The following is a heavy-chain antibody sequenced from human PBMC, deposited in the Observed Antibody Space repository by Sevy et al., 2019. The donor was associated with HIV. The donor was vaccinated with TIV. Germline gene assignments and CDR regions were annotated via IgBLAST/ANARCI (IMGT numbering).Heavy chain of an antibody. D-gene: IGHD5-18*01. CDR2: IKSKTDGGTT. CDR3: TTGTGIKLWLPDY. CDR1: KFTFTNAW. V-gene: IGHV3-15*01. Sequence: GGSLRLSCAASKFTFTNAWMTWVRQAPGKGLEWVGHIKSKTDGGTTDYAAPVKGRFTISRDDSKTTLYLQMNSLKTKDTAVYYCTTGTGIKLWLPDYCGQGTLVTVSS. J-gene: IGHJ4*02.